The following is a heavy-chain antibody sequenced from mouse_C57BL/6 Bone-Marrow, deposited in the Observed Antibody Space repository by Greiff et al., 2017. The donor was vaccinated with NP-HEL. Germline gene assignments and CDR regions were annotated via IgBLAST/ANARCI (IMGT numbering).Heavy chain of an antibody. D-gene: IGHD1-1*01. CDR3: RYYGSSYRYCDV. Sequence: EVQGVESGAELVRPGASVKLSCTASGFNIKDYYMHWVKQRPEQGLEWIGRIDPEDGDTEYAPKFQGKATMTADTSSNTAYLQLSSLTSEDTAVYYCRYYGSSYRYCDVWGTGTTVTVSA. CDR1: GFNIKDYY. J-gene: IGHJ1*03. CDR2: IDPEDGDT. V-gene: IGHV14-1*01.